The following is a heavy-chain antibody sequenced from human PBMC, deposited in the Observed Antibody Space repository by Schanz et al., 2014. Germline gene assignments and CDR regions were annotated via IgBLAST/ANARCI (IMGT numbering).Heavy chain of an antibody. J-gene: IGHJ6*02. D-gene: IGHD6-19*01. CDR1: RFTFSDYW. V-gene: IGHV3-7*01. CDR2: IKQDGIEK. Sequence: EVQLVESGGGLVQPGGSLRLSCAASRFTFSDYWMSWVRQAPGKGLEWVANIKQDGIEKYYVDSVKGRFTISRDNAKNSLYLQMNSLTADDTAVYYCARSYSSGWYPYYYGMDVWGQGTTVTVSS. CDR3: ARSYSSGWYPYYYGMDV.